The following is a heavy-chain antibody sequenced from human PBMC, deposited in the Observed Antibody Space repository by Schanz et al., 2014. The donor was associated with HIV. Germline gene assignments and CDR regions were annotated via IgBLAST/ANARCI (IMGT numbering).Heavy chain of an antibody. CDR2: ISNSDNTI. V-gene: IGHV3-11*04. D-gene: IGHD3-3*01. CDR3: TRGRFLERGGMDV. J-gene: IGHJ6*02. Sequence: VQLVESGGGLVEPGGSLRLSCAASGFTFSDYYMSWIRQAPGKGLEYISYISNSDNTICYADSVKGRFTIPRDNARNSVYLQMKSLRAEDTAVYFCTRGRFLERGGMDVWGQGTAVTVSS. CDR1: GFTFSDYY.